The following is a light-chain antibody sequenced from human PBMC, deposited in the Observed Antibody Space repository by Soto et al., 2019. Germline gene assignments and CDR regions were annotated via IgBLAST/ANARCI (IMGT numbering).Light chain of an antibody. CDR2: AAS. Sequence: QMTESPSSLLASIGGRVTITCRASQSIRSDLSWYQQKPGKAPKLLIYAASSLHSGVPSRFSGSGSGTDFTLTISSLQPEDFATYYCQQSYSTPYTFGGGTKVDIK. CDR3: QQSYSTPYT. CDR1: QSIRSD. J-gene: IGKJ4*01. V-gene: IGKV1-39*01.